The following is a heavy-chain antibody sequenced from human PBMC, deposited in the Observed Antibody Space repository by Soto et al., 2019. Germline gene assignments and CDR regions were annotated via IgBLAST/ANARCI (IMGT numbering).Heavy chain of an antibody. CDR1: GFTGSSNY. CDR3: ARGVNFDWLYFDY. CDR2: IYSGGST. V-gene: IGHV3-53*04. J-gene: IGHJ4*02. D-gene: IGHD3-9*01. Sequence: GGSLRLSCAASGFTGSSNYMSWVRQAPGKGLEWVSVIYSGGSTYYADSVKGRFTISRHNSKNTLYLQMNSLRAEDTAVYYCARGVNFDWLYFDYWGQGTLVTVSS.